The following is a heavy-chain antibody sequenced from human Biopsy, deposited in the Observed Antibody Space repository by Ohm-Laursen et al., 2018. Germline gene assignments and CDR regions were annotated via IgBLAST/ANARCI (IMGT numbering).Heavy chain of an antibody. D-gene: IGHD1-26*01. CDR1: GFTLDDHV. CDR2: IRRNSAII. CDR3: ARDRGGARYGMDV. Sequence: SLGLFCTASGFTLDDHVLHWVRQTPGKGLAWVSGIRRNSAIIDYADSVRGRVTISRDNARRFLFLQMNNLKSEDTAFYYCARDRGGARYGMDVWGRGTTVTVSS. J-gene: IGHJ6*02. V-gene: IGHV3-9*01.